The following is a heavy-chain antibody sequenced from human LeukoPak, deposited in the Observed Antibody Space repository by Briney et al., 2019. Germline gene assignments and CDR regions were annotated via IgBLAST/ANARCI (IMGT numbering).Heavy chain of an antibody. D-gene: IGHD4-23*01. J-gene: IGHJ4*02. V-gene: IGHV3-23*01. CDR1: GFTFRNYW. CDR2: ISGSGGST. CDR3: ASERSTVVTIVDY. Sequence: GGSLRLSCAASGFTFRNYWMGWVRQAPGKGLEWVSAISGSGGSTYYADSVKGRFTISRDNSKNTLYLQMNSLRAEDTAVYYCASERSTVVTIVDYWGQGTLVTVSS.